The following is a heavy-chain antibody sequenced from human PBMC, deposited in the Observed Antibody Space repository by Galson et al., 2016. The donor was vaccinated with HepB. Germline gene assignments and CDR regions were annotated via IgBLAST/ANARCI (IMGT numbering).Heavy chain of an antibody. CDR2: IYHSGST. CDR3: ASLDNRRGGEY. V-gene: IGHV4-4*02. J-gene: IGHJ4*02. D-gene: IGHD1-14*01. CDR1: GASISSLNW. Sequence: ETLSLTCAVYGASISSLNWWSWVRQPPGKGLEWIGEIYHSGSTNYNPSLKSRVTMSVDKSKNQYSLNLNSVTAADTAVYYCASLDNRRGGEYWGQGTLITVSS.